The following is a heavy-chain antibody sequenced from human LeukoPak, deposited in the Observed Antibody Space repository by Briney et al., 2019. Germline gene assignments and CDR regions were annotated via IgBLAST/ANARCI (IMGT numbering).Heavy chain of an antibody. J-gene: IGHJ4*02. CDR1: GFTFDEYT. CDR2: ITRDAYST. V-gene: IGHV3-43*01. CDR3: ATEKWRYFDN. Sequence: GGSLRLSCAASGFTFDEYTMHWVRQAPGKGLDWASLITRDAYSTYYADSVKGRFTISRDNIKNSLYLQMNNLRPEDTALYYCATEKWRYFDNWGRGTLVTVSS. D-gene: IGHD3-9*01.